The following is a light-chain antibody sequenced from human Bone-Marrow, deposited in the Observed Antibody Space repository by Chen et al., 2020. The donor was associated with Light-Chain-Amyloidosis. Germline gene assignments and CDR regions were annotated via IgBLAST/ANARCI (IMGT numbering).Light chain of an antibody. V-gene: IGLV3-21*02. CDR3: QVGDRGSDRRV. Sequence: SYVLTQPSSVSVAPGPTATIACGGNNIGSTSVHWYQQTPGQAPLLVVYDDSDRPSGIPERWAGSNSGNTASLSSSRVEAGDEDDHYGQVGDRGSDRRVFGGGTKLTVL. J-gene: IGLJ3*02. CDR1: NIGSTS. CDR2: DDS.